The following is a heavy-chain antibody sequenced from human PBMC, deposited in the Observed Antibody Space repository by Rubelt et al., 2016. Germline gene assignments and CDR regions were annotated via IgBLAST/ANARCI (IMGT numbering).Heavy chain of an antibody. CDR3: ARDPGPRGNDY. V-gene: IGHV1-46*03. CDR2: INPRGGST. J-gene: IGHJ4*02. CDR1: GYTFTSYY. Sequence: QVQLVQSGAEVKKPGASVKVSCKASGYTFTSYYMHWVRQAPGQGLEWMGIINPRGGSTSDEQKFQGRVTMTRDTSTSTVYMGLSSLRSEDTAVYYCARDPGPRGNDYWGQGTLVTVSS. D-gene: IGHD3-10*01.